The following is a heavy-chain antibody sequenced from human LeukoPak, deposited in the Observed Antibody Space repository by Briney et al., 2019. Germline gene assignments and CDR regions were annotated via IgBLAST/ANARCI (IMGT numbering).Heavy chain of an antibody. V-gene: IGHV1-46*01. CDR3: AREKKRFLEWLSDYYGMDV. D-gene: IGHD3-3*01. Sequence: GASVKVSCKASGYTFTSYYMHWVRQAPGQGLEWMGIINPSGGSTSYAQKFQGRVTMTRDTSTSTVYMELSSLRSEDTAVYYCAREKKRFLEWLSDYYGMDVWGQGTTVTVSS. CDR2: INPSGGST. CDR1: GYTFTSYY. J-gene: IGHJ6*02.